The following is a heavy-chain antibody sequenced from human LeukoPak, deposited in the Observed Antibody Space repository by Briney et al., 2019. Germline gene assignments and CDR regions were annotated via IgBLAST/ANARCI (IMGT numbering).Heavy chain of an antibody. V-gene: IGHV3-48*02. J-gene: IGHJ4*02. CDR2: IGTSSSTI. CDR1: GFTFSSYS. D-gene: IGHD4-23*01. CDR3: ARHDYGGNSGDY. Sequence: GGSLRLSCAASGFTFSSYSMNWVRQAPGKGLEWVSYIGTSSSTIYYADSVKGRFTIPRDNAKNSLYLQMNSLRDVDTAVYYCARHDYGGNSGDYWGQGTLVTVSS.